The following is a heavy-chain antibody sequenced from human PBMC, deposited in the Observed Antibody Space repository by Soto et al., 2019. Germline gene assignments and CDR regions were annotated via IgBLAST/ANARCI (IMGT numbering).Heavy chain of an antibody. CDR2: ISADGATT. CDR1: GFPFAIYA. D-gene: IGHD3-10*01. Sequence: EVQLLESGGGLLQPGGSLRLSCEASGFPFAIYAMSWVRQAPGKGLDWVSTISADGATTYSADSVKGRFTISRDNSKNTLYLQINSLRADDTPVYYCATGVHCWFGQHDFWGQGALVTVSS. V-gene: IGHV3-23*01. CDR3: ATGVHCWFGQHDF. J-gene: IGHJ4*02.